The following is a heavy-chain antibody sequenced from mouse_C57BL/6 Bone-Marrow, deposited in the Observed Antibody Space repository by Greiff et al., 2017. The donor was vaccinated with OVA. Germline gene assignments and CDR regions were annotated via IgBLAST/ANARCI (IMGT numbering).Heavy chain of an antibody. Sequence: QVTLKESGPGILQPSQTLSLTCSFSGFSLSTFGMGVGWIRQPSGKGLEWLAHLWCGGDKYYDPALKSRPTISKDTSKNQVFLKIANVDTADTATYDCARIDYLYYYAMDYWGQGTSVTVSS. D-gene: IGHD1-1*02. CDR3: ARIDYLYYYAMDY. V-gene: IGHV8-8*01. CDR1: GFSLSTFGMG. J-gene: IGHJ4*01. CDR2: LWCGGDK.